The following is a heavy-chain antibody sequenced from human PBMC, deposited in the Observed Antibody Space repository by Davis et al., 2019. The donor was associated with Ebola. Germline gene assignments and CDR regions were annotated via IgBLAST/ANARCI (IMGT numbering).Heavy chain of an antibody. V-gene: IGHV3-23*01. J-gene: IGHJ3*02. CDR1: VITFSSYA. CDR3: AKESEWAAAGAFDI. CDR2: ISGSGGST. D-gene: IGHD1-26*01. Sequence: GGSLRLSCTDSVITFSSYAMTWVRQAPGKGLEWVSAISGSGGSTYYADSVKGRFTISRDNSKNTLYLQMNSLRAEDTAVYYCAKESEWAAAGAFDIWGQGTMVTVSS.